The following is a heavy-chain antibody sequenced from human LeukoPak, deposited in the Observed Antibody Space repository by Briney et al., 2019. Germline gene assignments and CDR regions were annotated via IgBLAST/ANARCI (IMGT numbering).Heavy chain of an antibody. CDR2: IYYSGTS. CDR3: ATRGY. Sequence: PSETLSLTCTVSGGSISIYYWNWIRQPPGKGLEWIGYIYYSGTSNYNPSLKSRVTISLDTSKNQFSLKLSSLTAADTAVYYCATRGYWGQGTLVTVSS. J-gene: IGHJ4*02. V-gene: IGHV4-59*08. D-gene: IGHD3-10*01. CDR1: GGSISIYY.